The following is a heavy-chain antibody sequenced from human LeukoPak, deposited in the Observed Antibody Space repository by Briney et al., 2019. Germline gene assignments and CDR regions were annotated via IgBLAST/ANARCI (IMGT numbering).Heavy chain of an antibody. CDR1: GYSVSGYW. J-gene: IGHJ4*02. V-gene: IGHV3-7*01. Sequence: GGSLRLSCAVSGYSVSGYWMTWVRQAPGKGLEWVANIKQDGSEKNYVDSVKGRFTISRDNAENSLFLQMNSLRVEDTAVYYCAREWQGGIAAAGTRIEGDYWGQGTLVAVSS. D-gene: IGHD6-13*01. CDR2: IKQDGSEK. CDR3: AREWQGGIAAAGTRIEGDY.